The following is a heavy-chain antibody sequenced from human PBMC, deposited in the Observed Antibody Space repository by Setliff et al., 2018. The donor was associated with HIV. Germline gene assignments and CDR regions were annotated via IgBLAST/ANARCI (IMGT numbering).Heavy chain of an antibody. V-gene: IGHV1-18*01. CDR2: INTHSGYT. CDR3: AREKTWLRFLDS. J-gene: IGHJ4*02. CDR1: GYTFNNYG. D-gene: IGHD5-12*01. Sequence: ASVKVSCKASGYTFNNYGISWVGQAPGQGLEWMGWINTHSGYTNYAQNDQGRVTVTMDTSTSTAYMELRSLKSDDTAVYYCAREKTWLRFLDSWGQGTLVTVSS.